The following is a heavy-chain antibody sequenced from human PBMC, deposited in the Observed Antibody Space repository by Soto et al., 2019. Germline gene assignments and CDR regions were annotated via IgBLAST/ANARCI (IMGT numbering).Heavy chain of an antibody. CDR3: ARDVGAAHPPDY. Sequence: QVQLVESGGGMVQPGRSLRLSCAASGFTFSSYGMHWVRQAPGKGLEWVAVIWYDGSNKYYADSVKGRFTISRDNSKNTLYLQMNSLRAEDTAVYYCARDVGAAHPPDYWGQGTLVTVSS. D-gene: IGHD6-13*01. J-gene: IGHJ4*02. CDR1: GFTFSSYG. CDR2: IWYDGSNK. V-gene: IGHV3-33*01.